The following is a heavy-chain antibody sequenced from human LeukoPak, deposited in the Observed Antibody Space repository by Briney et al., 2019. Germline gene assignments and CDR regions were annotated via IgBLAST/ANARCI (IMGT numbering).Heavy chain of an antibody. CDR1: GYTLTELS. CDR3: ATDEGGIAAARY. CDR2: FDPEDGEA. D-gene: IGHD6-13*01. Sequence: ASVKVSCKVSGYTLTELSMHWVRQAPGKGLEWMGGFDPEDGEAIYAQKFQGRVTMTEDTSTDTAYMELSSLRSEDTAVYYCATDEGGIAAARYWGQGTLVTVSS. V-gene: IGHV1-24*01. J-gene: IGHJ4*02.